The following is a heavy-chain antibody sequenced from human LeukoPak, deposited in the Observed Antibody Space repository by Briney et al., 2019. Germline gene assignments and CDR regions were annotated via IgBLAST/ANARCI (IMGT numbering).Heavy chain of an antibody. CDR2: ISGSGGST. V-gene: IGHV3-23*01. CDR3: ASGMQQLVQPTTDY. J-gene: IGHJ4*02. CDR1: GFTFSSYA. Sequence: PGGSLRLSCAASGFTFSSYAMSWVRQAPGKGLEWVSAISGSGGSTYYADSVKGRFTISRDNAKNSLYLQMNSLRAEDTAVYYCASGMQQLVQPTTDYWGQGTLVTVSS. D-gene: IGHD6-13*01.